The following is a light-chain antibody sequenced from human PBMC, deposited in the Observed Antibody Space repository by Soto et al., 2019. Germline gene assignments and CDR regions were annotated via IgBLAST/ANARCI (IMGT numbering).Light chain of an antibody. Sequence: DIQMTQSPSSLTASVGDIVTITFRASQSVTRSLNWYQQKPGKAPKFLIYATSNLQNGVPSRFSGSGSGTEFTLTISSLQPEDFATYYCLQHNSYPWTFGQGTKVDIK. CDR1: QSVTRS. CDR2: ATS. CDR3: LQHNSYPWT. J-gene: IGKJ1*01. V-gene: IGKV1-17*01.